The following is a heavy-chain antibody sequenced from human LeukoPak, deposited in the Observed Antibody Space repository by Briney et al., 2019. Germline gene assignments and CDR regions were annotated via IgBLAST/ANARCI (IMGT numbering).Heavy chain of an antibody. D-gene: IGHD2-2*01. Sequence: GGSLRLSCAASGFTFSSYSMNWVRQAPGKGLEWVSSISTSSSYIHYADSVKGRFTISRDNAKNSLYLQMNSLRAEDTAVYYCAKSMTSHDAFDIWGQGTMVTVSS. CDR2: ISTSSSYI. CDR3: AKSMTSHDAFDI. CDR1: GFTFSSYS. V-gene: IGHV3-21*04. J-gene: IGHJ3*02.